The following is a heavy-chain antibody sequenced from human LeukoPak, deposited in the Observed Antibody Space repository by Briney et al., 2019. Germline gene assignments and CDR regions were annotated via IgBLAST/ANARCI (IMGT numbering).Heavy chain of an antibody. CDR1: GGSVSSGSYY. CDR2: IYYSGST. CDR3: AREYSGYDDDAFDI. Sequence: SETLSLTCTVSGGSVSSGSYYWSWIRQPPGKGLEWIGYIYYSGSTNYNPSLKSRVTISVDTSKNQFSLKLSSMTAADTAVYYCAREYSGYDDDAFDIWGQGTMVTVSS. V-gene: IGHV4-61*01. D-gene: IGHD5-12*01. J-gene: IGHJ3*02.